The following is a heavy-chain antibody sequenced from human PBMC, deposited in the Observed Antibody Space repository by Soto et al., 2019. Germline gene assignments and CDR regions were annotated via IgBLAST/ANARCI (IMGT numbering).Heavy chain of an antibody. D-gene: IGHD3-22*01. J-gene: IGHJ3*02. CDR2: VYYSGST. CDR3: ARQTDSYYTFDAFDI. V-gene: IGHV4-39*01. Sequence: QLQLQESGPGLLKPSETLSLTCTVSGGSISSGSYYWDWIRQPPGKGLEWIGNVYYSGSTNYNPSLERRVTISVDTSKNKFSLKLSSVTAADTAVYYCARQTDSYYTFDAFDIWGQGTMVTVSS. CDR1: GGSISSGSYY.